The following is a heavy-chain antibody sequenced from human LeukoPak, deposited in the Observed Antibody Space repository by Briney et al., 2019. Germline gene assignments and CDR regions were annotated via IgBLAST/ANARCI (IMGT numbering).Heavy chain of an antibody. J-gene: IGHJ4*02. D-gene: IGHD3-22*01. Sequence: GGSLRLSCAASGFTFSSYWMSWVRQAPGKGLEWVANIRQAGSEKNYVDSVKGRFTISRDNAKNSLYLQMNSLRAEDTAVYYCARDPNGSGYYRPYYFDYWGQGTLVTVSS. CDR3: ARDPNGSGYYRPYYFDY. V-gene: IGHV3-7*03. CDR2: IRQAGSEK. CDR1: GFTFSSYW.